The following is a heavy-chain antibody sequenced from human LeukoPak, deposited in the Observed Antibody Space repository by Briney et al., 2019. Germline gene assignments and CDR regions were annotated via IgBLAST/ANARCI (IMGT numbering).Heavy chain of an antibody. Sequence: GGSLRLSCAASGFTFSSYAMTWVRQAPGKGLEWVAVISYDGSNKYYADSVKGRFTISRDNSKNTLYLQMNSLRAEDTAVYYCARTTGIAVPFDYWGQGTLVTVSS. CDR3: ARTTGIAVPFDY. J-gene: IGHJ4*02. CDR1: GFTFSSYA. V-gene: IGHV3-30*04. CDR2: ISYDGSNK. D-gene: IGHD6-19*01.